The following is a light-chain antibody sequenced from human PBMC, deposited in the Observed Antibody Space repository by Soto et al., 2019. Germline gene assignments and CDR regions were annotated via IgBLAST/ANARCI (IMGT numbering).Light chain of an antibody. CDR3: QQYGSAPFT. Sequence: EIVLTQSPGTLSLSPGEGATLSCRATQSVSSTYLAWYQQKPGQAPRLLIYGASSRATGIPDRFSGGGSGTDFTLTISRLEPDDFAVYYCQQYGSAPFTFGPGTKVDIK. CDR1: QSVSSTY. CDR2: GAS. V-gene: IGKV3-20*01. J-gene: IGKJ3*01.